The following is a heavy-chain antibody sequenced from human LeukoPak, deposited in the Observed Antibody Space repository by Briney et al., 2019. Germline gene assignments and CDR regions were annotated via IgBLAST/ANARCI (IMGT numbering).Heavy chain of an antibody. V-gene: IGHV4-59*01. CDR3: ARDTKGIRSYPTMPTY. CDR2: IYYSGST. CDR1: GGSISSYY. J-gene: IGHJ4*02. Sequence: SETLSLTCTVSGGSISSYYWSWIRQPPGKGLEWIGYIYYSGSTNYNPSLKSRVTISVDTSKNQFSLKLSSVTAADTAVYYCARDTKGIRSYPTMPTYWGQGTLVTVSS. D-gene: IGHD1-26*01.